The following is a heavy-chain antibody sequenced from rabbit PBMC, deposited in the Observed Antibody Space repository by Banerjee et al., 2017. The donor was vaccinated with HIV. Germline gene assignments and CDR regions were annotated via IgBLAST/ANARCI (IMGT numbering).Heavy chain of an antibody. Sequence: QEQLVESGGGLVQPGGSLKLSCKASGFDFSRWYGFYWVRQAPGKGLEWIAYIYPDYDSTDYASWVNGRFTISFDSAQNTVDLQMTSLTVADTATYFCARGPGVGFAGYGYDLWGQGTLVTVS. CDR2: IYPDYDST. D-gene: IGHD6-1*01. V-gene: IGHV1S43*01. CDR1: GFDFSRWYG. CDR3: ARGPGVGFAGYGYDL. J-gene: IGHJ6*01.